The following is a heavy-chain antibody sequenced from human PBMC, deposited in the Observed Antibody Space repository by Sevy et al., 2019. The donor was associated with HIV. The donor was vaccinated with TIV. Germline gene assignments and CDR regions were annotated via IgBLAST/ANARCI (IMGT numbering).Heavy chain of an antibody. J-gene: IGHJ4*02. V-gene: IGHV3-7*01. D-gene: IGHD6-13*01. Sequence: SGCLRLSCAASGFSLNTYWMSWVRQAPGKGLERVANIKQDGSVTYYVDSVKGRFTISRDNARNFLYLQMNSLRAEDTASYYCVRAVAADGSFWGQGTLVTVSS. CDR3: VRAVAADGSF. CDR1: GFSLNTYW. CDR2: IKQDGSVT.